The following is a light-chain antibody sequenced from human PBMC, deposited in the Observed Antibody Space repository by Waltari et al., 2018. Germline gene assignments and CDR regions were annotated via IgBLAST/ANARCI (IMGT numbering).Light chain of an antibody. V-gene: IGLV2-23*02. CDR3: CSYTSIGPVL. J-gene: IGLJ2*01. Sequence: QSALTQPPSVSGSPGQSIAISCIGTSSDVGANNFLSWYQQHPGRAPKLMIHEVTKRPSGVSTRFSGSKSGNTASLTISGLQAEDEADYYCCSYTSIGPVLIGGGTKVTVL. CDR2: EVT. CDR1: SSDVGANNF.